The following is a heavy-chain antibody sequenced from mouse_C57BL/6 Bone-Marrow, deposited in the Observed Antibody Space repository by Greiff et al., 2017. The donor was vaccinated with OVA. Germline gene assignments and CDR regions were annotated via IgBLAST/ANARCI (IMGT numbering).Heavy chain of an antibody. J-gene: IGHJ2*01. Sequence: EVHLVESGGGLVQPGGSMKLSCVASGFTFSNYWMNWVRQSPEKGLEWVAQIRLKSDNYATHYAESVKGRFTISRDDSKSSVYLQMNNLRAEDTGIYYCTVLLRYPYYFDYWGQGTTLTVSS. CDR1: GFTFSNYW. CDR2: IRLKSDNYAT. D-gene: IGHD1-1*01. CDR3: TVLLRYPYYFDY. V-gene: IGHV6-3*01.